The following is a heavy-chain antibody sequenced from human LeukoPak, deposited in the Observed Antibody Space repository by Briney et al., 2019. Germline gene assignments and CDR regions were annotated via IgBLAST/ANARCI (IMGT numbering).Heavy chain of an antibody. CDR2: IYTTGIT. D-gene: IGHD1-7*01. CDR3: ARDRDWNYWFDA. CDR1: GGSIRSYY. J-gene: IGHJ5*02. Sequence: SETLSLTCTVSGGSIRSYYWNWIRQPAGKGLEWIGRIYTTGITNYNPSLKSRVTTSVDTSKNDFSLKLSSVTAADTAVYYCARDRDWNYWFDAWGQGTLVTVST. V-gene: IGHV4-4*07.